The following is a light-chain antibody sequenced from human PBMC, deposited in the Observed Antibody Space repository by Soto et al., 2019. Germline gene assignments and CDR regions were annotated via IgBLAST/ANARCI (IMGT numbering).Light chain of an antibody. CDR2: DAS. Sequence: DIQMTQSPSSLSASVGDRVTITCQASQDISNYLNWYQQKSGKAPKLLIYDASNLETGVPSRFSGSGSGTEFTFTISSLQPEDIATYYCQQYDNLPSATFGGGTKVEIK. CDR1: QDISNY. CDR3: QQYDNLPSAT. V-gene: IGKV1-33*01. J-gene: IGKJ4*01.